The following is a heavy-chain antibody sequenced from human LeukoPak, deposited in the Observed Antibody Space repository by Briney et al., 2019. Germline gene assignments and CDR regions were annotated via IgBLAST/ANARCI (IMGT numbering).Heavy chain of an antibody. CDR1: GGSISSYY. J-gene: IGHJ4*02. CDR2: IYYSDNT. D-gene: IGHD1-26*01. CDR3: ARQPSGSFNFDC. V-gene: IGHV4-59*01. Sequence: SETLSLTCTVSGGSISSYYWSWIRQPPGKGLEWIGYIYYSDNTNYNPSLKSRVTISEDTSKNQFSLKLSSVTAADTAVYYCARQPSGSFNFDCWGQGILVTVSS.